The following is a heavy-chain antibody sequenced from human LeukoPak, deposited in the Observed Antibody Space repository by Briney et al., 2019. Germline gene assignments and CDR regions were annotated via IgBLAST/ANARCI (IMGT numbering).Heavy chain of an antibody. CDR2: MNPNSGNT. CDR1: GYTFTSYD. V-gene: IGHV1-8*01. CDR3: ARDASIHVSSSGGYYYYMDV. D-gene: IGHD6-13*01. Sequence: ASVKVSCKASGYTFTSYDINWVRQATGQGLEWMGWMNPNSGNTGYAQKFQGRVTMTRNTSISTAYMELSSLRSEDTAVYYCARDASIHVSSSGGYYYYMDVWGKGTTVTVSS. J-gene: IGHJ6*03.